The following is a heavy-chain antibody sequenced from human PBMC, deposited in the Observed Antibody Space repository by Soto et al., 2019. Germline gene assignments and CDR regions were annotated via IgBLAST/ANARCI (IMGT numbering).Heavy chain of an antibody. CDR3: AKSHSTWSFDM. V-gene: IGHV3-23*04. CDR1: GFTFSRYV. Sequence: EVQLVESGGGLVQPGGSLRLSCAASGFTFSRYVLNWVRQAPGKGPEWVSAINGDGSATHYTDSVEGRFTISRDNSKNTLYLQMNSLGAVDTAVYYCAKSHSTWSFDMWGQGTMVTVSS. CDR2: INGDGSAT. D-gene: IGHD2-15*01. J-gene: IGHJ3*02.